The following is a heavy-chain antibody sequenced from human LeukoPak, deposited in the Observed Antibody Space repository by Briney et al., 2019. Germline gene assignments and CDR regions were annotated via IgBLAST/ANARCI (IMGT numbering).Heavy chain of an antibody. V-gene: IGHV3-7*03. CDR1: GFTFSSYW. CDR3: AKDLNTAMDALDY. J-gene: IGHJ4*02. Sequence: GGSLRLSCAASGFTFSSYWMNWARQAPGKGLEWVASINHNGNVNYYVDSVKGRFTISRDNAKNSLYLQMNSLRAEDTALYYCAKDLNTAMDALDYWGQGTLVTVSS. D-gene: IGHD5-18*01. CDR2: INHNGNVN.